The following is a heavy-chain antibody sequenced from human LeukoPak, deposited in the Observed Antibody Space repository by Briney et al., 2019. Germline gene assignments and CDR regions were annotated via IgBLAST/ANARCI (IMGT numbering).Heavy chain of an antibody. CDR2: INHSGST. CDR1: GGSFSGYY. Sequence: SETLSLTCAVYGGSFSGYYWSWIRQPPGKGLEWIGEINHSGSTNYNPSLKSRVTISVDTSKNQFSLKLSSVTAADTAVYYCARGDDYYGSGSLDPWGQGTLVTVSS. CDR3: ARGDDYYGSGSLDP. D-gene: IGHD3-10*01. V-gene: IGHV4-34*01. J-gene: IGHJ5*02.